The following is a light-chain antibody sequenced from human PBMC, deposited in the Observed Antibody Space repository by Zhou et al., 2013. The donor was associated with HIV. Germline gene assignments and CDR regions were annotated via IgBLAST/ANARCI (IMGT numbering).Light chain of an antibody. J-gene: IGKJ3*01. V-gene: IGKV2D-29*01. CDR1: QSLLHSDRKTY. CDR2: EVS. Sequence: DIVMTQSPLSVSVTPGQPASISCKSSQSLLHSDRKTYLYWYLQKPGQPPQLLIYEVSKRFSGVPERFSGSGSGTKFHTKNQPGGRLRMLEFITCMQSLHLPLTFG. CDR3: MQSLHLPLT.